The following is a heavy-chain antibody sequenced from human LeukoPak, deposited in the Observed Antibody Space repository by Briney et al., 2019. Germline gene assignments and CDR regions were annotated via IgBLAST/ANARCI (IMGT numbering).Heavy chain of an antibody. CDR3: AKEVLITIFYGMDV. CDR1: GFTFSSYA. CDR2: ISYDGSNK. J-gene: IGHJ6*02. V-gene: IGHV3-30-3*01. Sequence: PGGSLRLSCAASGFTFSSYAMHWVRQAPGKGLEWVAVISYDGSNKYYADSVKGRFTISRDNSKNTLYLQMNSLRAEDTAVYYCAKEVLITIFYGMDVWGQGTTVTVSS. D-gene: IGHD3-9*01.